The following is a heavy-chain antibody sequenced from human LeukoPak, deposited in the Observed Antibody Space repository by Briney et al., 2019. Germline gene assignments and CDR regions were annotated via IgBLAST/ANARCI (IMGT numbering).Heavy chain of an antibody. CDR3: AREDSGSYGQYYYMDV. CDR2: IYSGGST. D-gene: IGHD1-26*01. V-gene: IGHV3-66*02. CDR1: VFTVSSNY. Sequence: GGSLRLSCAASVFTVSSNYMSWVRQAPGKGLEWVSVIYSGGSTYYADSVKGRFTISRDNSKNTLYLQMNSLRAEDTAVYYCAREDSGSYGQYYYMDVWGKGTTVTVSS. J-gene: IGHJ6*03.